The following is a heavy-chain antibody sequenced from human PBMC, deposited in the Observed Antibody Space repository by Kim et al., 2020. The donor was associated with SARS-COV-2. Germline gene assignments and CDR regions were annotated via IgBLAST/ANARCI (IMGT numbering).Heavy chain of an antibody. V-gene: IGHV3-23*01. D-gene: IGHD3-10*01. J-gene: IGHJ4*02. Sequence: ADSVNGRFNNSRNNSKNTLYLQMNSLRAEDTAVYYCAQSPSKTTNGAYWGQGTLVTVSS. CDR3: AQSPSKTTNGAY.